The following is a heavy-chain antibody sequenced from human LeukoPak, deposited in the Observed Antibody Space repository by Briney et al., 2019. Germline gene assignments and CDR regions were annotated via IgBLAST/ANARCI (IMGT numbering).Heavy chain of an antibody. CDR3: ALIAVAEVFDY. D-gene: IGHD6-19*01. V-gene: IGHV3-30*03. J-gene: IGHJ4*02. CDR1: GFTFSSYG. CDR2: ISYDGSNK. Sequence: PGGSLRLSCAASGFTFSSYGMHWVRQAPGKGLEWVAVISYDGSNKYSADSVKGRFTISRDNSKNTLYLQMNSLRAEDTAVYYCALIAVAEVFDYWGQGTLVTVSS.